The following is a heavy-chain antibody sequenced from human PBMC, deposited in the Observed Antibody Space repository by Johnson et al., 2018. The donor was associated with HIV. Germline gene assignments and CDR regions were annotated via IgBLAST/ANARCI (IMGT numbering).Heavy chain of an antibody. V-gene: IGHV3-20*04. Sequence: VQLVESGGAVVRPGGSLRLSCAASGFTFDDYGMSWVRQAPGKGLEWVSGISWNGGRTIYANSVKGRFTISRDNSKNKLYLQMGSLRAEDMAVYYCARDYHYVWGSSYGFDIWGQGTMVIVSS. CDR1: GFTFDDYG. D-gene: IGHD3-16*01. J-gene: IGHJ3*02. CDR2: ISWNGGRT. CDR3: ARDYHYVWGSSYGFDI.